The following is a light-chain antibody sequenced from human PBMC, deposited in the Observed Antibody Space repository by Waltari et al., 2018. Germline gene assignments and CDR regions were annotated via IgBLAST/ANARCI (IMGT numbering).Light chain of an antibody. J-gene: IGLJ2*01. CDR2: EVS. Sequence: QSALTQPASVSGSPGQSITIPCTGTSSDVGSDNLVSWYQQHPGKAPKLMIYEVSRRPSGVSNRFSGSKSGNTASLTISGLQAEDESDYYCCSYAGSNTPMVFGGGTKLTVL. CDR1: SSDVGSDNL. CDR3: CSYAGSNTPMV. V-gene: IGLV2-23*02.